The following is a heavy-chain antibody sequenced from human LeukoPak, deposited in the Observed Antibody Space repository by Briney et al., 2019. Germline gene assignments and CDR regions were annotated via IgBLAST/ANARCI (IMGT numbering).Heavy chain of an antibody. D-gene: IGHD2-21*01. V-gene: IGHV3-74*01. CDR1: GFTFSSAW. CDR3: TRDYSYAMAV. CDR2: INSDGSST. J-gene: IGHJ6*02. Sequence: EGSLRLSCAASGFTFSSAWTHWVRQTPGKGLVWVSRINSDGSSTNYADSVKGRFTISRDNAKNMVNLQMNSLRAEDTAIYYCTRDYSYAMAVWGQGTTVTVSS.